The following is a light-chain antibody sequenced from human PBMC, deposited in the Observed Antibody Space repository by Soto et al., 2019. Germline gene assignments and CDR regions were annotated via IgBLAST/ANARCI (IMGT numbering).Light chain of an antibody. CDR1: QSVGSAY. CDR3: QQYGSSRWT. CDR2: GAS. J-gene: IGKJ1*01. Sequence: EIVLTQSPGTLSLSPGERATLSCRASQSVGSAYLAWYQHKPGQAPRLLIYGASSRATGIPDRISGSGSGTDFTLTISGLEPEDFAVYYCQQYGSSRWTFGQGTKVEAK. V-gene: IGKV3-20*01.